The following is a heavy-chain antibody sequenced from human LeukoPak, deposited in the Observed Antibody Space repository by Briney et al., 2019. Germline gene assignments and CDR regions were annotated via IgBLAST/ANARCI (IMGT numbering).Heavy chain of an antibody. CDR2: IYHSGST. V-gene: IGHV4-30-2*01. D-gene: IGHD1-26*01. Sequence: PSETLSLTCTVSGGSISSGGYYWSWIRQPPGKGPEWIGYIYHSGSTYYNPSLKSRVTISVDRSKNQFSLKLSSVTAADTAVYYCARVGGIVGPKPRPDGSAYFDYWGQGTLVTVSS. CDR1: GGSISSGGYY. CDR3: ARVGGIVGPKPRPDGSAYFDY. J-gene: IGHJ4*02.